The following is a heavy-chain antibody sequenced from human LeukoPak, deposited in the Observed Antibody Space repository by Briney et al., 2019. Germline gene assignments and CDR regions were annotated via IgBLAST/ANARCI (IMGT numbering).Heavy chain of an antibody. V-gene: IGHV1-18*01. CDR3: AVAVAGSYYFDY. D-gene: IGHD6-19*01. J-gene: IGHJ4*02. CDR2: ISAYNGNT. Sequence: GGSLRLSCVASGYTFTSYGISWVRQAPGQGLEWMGWISAYNGNTNYAQKLQGRVTMTTDTSTSTAYMELRSLRSDDTAVYYCAVAVAGSYYFDYWGQGTLVTVSS. CDR1: GYTFTSYG.